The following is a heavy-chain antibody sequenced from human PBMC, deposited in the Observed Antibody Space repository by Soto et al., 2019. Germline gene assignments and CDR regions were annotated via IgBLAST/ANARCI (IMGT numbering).Heavy chain of an antibody. CDR2: VHHSWGS. J-gene: IGHJ6*02. CDR3: ARQGFGALHGLVDV. D-gene: IGHD3-10*01. CDR1: GGSISSYY. V-gene: IGHV4-59*08. Sequence: QVQLQESGPGLVKPSETLSLSCTVSGGSISSYYWSWIRQPPGKGMEWIGYVHHSWGSTYNPSLQRRVAIPLDTSKSQFSLKLTSVTATDPAVYFCARQGFGALHGLVDVWGQGTTVTVSS.